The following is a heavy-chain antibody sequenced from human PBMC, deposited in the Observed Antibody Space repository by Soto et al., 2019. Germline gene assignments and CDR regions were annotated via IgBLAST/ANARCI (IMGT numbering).Heavy chain of an antibody. D-gene: IGHD3-3*01. CDR3: AKDSPFTIFGVAQRFDY. CDR2: ISGSGGST. V-gene: IGHV3-23*01. CDR1: GVTFCSYA. Sequence: PGGSLRLSCAASGVTFCSYAMSWVRQAPGKGLEWVSAISGSGGSTYYADSVKGRFTISRDNSKNTLYLQMNSLRAEDTAVYYCAKDSPFTIFGVAQRFDYWGQGTLVTVSS. J-gene: IGHJ4*02.